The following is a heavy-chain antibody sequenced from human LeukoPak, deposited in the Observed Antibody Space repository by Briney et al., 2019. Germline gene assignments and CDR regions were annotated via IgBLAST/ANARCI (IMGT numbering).Heavy chain of an antibody. Sequence: KPSETLSLTCTVSGGSISSGDYYWSWIRPPPGKGLEWIGYIYYSGSTYYNPSLKSRVTISVGTSKNQFSLKLSSVTAADTAVYYCGRVRIWRMDVWGQGATVTVSS. V-gene: IGHV4-30-4*02. CDR2: IYYSGST. J-gene: IGHJ6*02. CDR3: GRVRIWRMDV. D-gene: IGHD2-15*01. CDR1: GGSISSGDYY.